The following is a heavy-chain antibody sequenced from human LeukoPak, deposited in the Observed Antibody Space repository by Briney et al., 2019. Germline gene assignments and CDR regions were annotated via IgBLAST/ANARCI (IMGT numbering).Heavy chain of an antibody. CDR3: AKDRYDYYDSSGYHHFDY. V-gene: IGHV3-30*02. D-gene: IGHD3-22*01. CDR2: IRYDGSNK. Sequence: GGSLRLSCAASGCTFSSYGMHWVRQAPGKGLEWVAFIRYDGSNKYYADSVKGRFTISRDNSKNTLYLQMNSLRAEDTALYYCAKDRYDYYDSSGYHHFDYWGQGTLVTVSS. CDR1: GCTFSSYG. J-gene: IGHJ4*02.